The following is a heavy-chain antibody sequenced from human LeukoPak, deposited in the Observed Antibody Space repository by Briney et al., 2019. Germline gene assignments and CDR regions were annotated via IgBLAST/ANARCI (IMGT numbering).Heavy chain of an antibody. V-gene: IGHV1-8*01. D-gene: IGHD3-10*01. J-gene: IGHJ4*02. CDR2: MNPNSGNT. CDR3: ARGWFGELSFDY. Sequence: ASVKVSCKASGYTFTSYDINWVRQATGQGLEWMGWMNPNSGNTGYAQKFQGRVTMTRNTSISTAYMELSSLRSEDTAVYYCARGWFGELSFDYWGQGTLVTVSS. CDR1: GYTFTSYD.